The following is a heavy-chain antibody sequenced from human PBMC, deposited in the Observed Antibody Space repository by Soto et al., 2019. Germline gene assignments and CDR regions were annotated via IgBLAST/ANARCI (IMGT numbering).Heavy chain of an antibody. J-gene: IGHJ6*02. V-gene: IGHV3-15*07. CDR2: IKSKTDGGTT. CDR3: TTAYGDYFDYYYGMDV. CDR1: GFTFSNAW. Sequence: EVQLVESGGGLVKPGGSLRLSCAASGFTFSNAWMNWVRQAPGKGLEWVGRIKSKTDGGTTDYAAPVKGRFTISRDDSKNTLDLQMNSLKTEDTAVYYCTTAYGDYFDYYYGMDVWGQGTTVTVSS. D-gene: IGHD4-17*01.